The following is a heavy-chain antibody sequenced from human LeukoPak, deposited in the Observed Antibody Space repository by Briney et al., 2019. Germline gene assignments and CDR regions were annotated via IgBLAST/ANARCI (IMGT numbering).Heavy chain of an antibody. J-gene: IGHJ4*02. Sequence: GGSLRLSCVASGFTFGKCWMSWVRQAPGKGLEWVANIKLDGSEKNYVDSVKGRFTISRDNTKNSLYLQMNSLRAEDTAVFYCARDQYDTWSRRGNFDSWGQGTLVIVSS. D-gene: IGHD3-3*01. CDR3: ARDQYDTWSRRGNFDS. CDR1: GFTFGKCW. V-gene: IGHV3-7*03. CDR2: IKLDGSEK.